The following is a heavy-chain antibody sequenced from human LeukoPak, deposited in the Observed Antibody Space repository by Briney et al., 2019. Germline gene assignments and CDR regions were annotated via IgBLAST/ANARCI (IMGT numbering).Heavy chain of an antibody. CDR1: GGSISSYY. J-gene: IGHJ4*02. V-gene: IGHV4-59*13. D-gene: IGHD3-22*01. CDR3: ARADYYDSSGRFAY. CDR2: IYYTGGT. Sequence: SETLSLTCIVSGGSISSYYWSCIRQPPGKGLEWIGYIYYTGGTNYNPSLKSRVTISVDTSKNQFSLKLSSVTAADTAVYYCARADYYDSSGRFAYWGQGTLITVSS.